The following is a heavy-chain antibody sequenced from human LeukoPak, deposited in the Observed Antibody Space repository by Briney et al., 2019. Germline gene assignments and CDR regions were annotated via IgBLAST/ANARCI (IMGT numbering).Heavy chain of an antibody. V-gene: IGHV3-7*01. D-gene: IGHD3-22*01. CDR1: GFTFSSYW. J-gene: IGHJ4*02. Sequence: PGGSLRLSCAASGFTFSSYWMSWVRQAPGKGLEWVANIKQDGSEKYYVDSVKGRFTISRDNAKNPLYLQMNSLRAEDTAVYYCARGYYDSSGYYDYWGQGTLVTVSS. CDR2: IKQDGSEK. CDR3: ARGYYDSSGYYDY.